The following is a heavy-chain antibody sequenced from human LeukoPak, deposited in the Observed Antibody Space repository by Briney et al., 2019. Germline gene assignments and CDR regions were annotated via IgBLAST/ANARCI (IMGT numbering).Heavy chain of an antibody. Sequence: GSSVEVSCKASGGTFSSYAISWVRQAPGQGLEWMGGIIPIFGTANYAQEFQGRVTITADESTSTAYMELSSLRSEDTAVYYCARSLDGDYLSHFDYWGQGTLATVSS. J-gene: IGHJ4*02. CDR1: GGTFSSYA. D-gene: IGHD4-17*01. CDR3: ARSLDGDYLSHFDY. CDR2: IIPIFGTA. V-gene: IGHV1-69*01.